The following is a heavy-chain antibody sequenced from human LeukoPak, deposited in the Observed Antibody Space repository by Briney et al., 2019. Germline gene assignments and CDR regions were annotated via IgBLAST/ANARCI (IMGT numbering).Heavy chain of an antibody. CDR1: GYTFTSYY. D-gene: IGHD3-3*01. CDR3: ARDDFTIFGVARGNWFDP. CDR2: INPSGGST. Sequence: ASVKVSCKASGYTFTSYYMHWVRQAPGQGLEWMGIINPSGGSTSYAQKFQGRVTMTRDTSTSTVYMELSSLRAEDTAVYYCARDDFTIFGVARGNWFDPWGQGTLVTVSS. J-gene: IGHJ5*02. V-gene: IGHV1-46*01.